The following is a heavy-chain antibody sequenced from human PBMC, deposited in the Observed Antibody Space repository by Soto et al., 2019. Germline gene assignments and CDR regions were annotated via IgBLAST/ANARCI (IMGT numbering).Heavy chain of an antibody. J-gene: IGHJ6*02. Sequence: QVQLQESGPGLVKPSGTLSLPCAVSGASISSSNWWSWVRQPPGKGLEWIGEIYHIGHTNYNPSLESRVPISVDKSKNQFSLRLSSVPAADTAVYSCARRTWGMDVWGQGTTVIVSS. CDR2: IYHIGHT. D-gene: IGHD3-16*01. CDR3: ARRTWGMDV. V-gene: IGHV4-4*02. CDR1: GASISSSNW.